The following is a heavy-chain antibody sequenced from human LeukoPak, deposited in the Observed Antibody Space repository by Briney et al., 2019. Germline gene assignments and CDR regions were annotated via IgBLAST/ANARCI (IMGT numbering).Heavy chain of an antibody. V-gene: IGHV3-23*01. D-gene: IGHD6-13*01. CDR2: ISGRGGSI. CDR3: ARDLTHSDFDY. J-gene: IGHJ4*02. Sequence: GGSLRLSCAASGFSFSNYVMTWVRQPPGKGLEWVSGISGRGGSIYYADSVKGRFTISRDNAKNSLYLQMNSLRAEDTAVYYCARDLTHSDFDYWGQGTLVTVSS. CDR1: GFSFSNYV.